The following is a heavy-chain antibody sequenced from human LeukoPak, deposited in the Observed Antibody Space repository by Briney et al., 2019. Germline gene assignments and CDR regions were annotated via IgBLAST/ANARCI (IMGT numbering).Heavy chain of an antibody. V-gene: IGHV4-61*02. D-gene: IGHD5-18*01. Sequence: SETLSLTCTVSGGSISSGSYYWSWIRQPAGKGLEWIGRIYTSGSTNYNPSLKSRVTISVDTSKNQFSLKLSSVTAADTAVYYCARGRYSYSDNWFDPWGQGTLVTVSS. J-gene: IGHJ5*02. CDR2: IYTSGST. CDR1: GGSISSGSYY. CDR3: ARGRYSYSDNWFDP.